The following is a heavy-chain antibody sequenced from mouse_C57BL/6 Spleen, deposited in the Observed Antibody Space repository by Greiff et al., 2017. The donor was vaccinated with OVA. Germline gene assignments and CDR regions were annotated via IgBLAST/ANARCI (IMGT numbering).Heavy chain of an antibody. Sequence: VQLQQPGAELVKPGASVKMSCKASGYTFTSYWINWVKQRPGQGLEWIGDIYPGSGSTNYNEKFQSKATLTVDTSSSTAYMQLSSLTSEDSAVYYCSRFYYDYDVGYYCCYGGQGTTLTVSS. CDR2: IYPGSGST. D-gene: IGHD2-4*01. V-gene: IGHV1-55*01. J-gene: IGHJ2*01. CDR1: GYTFTSYW. CDR3: SRFYYDYDVGYYCCY.